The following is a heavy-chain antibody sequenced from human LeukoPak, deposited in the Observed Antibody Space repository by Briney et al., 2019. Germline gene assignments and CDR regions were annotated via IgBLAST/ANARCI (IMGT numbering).Heavy chain of an antibody. CDR3: ARDPGGYYDSSGYPRH. D-gene: IGHD3-22*01. CDR1: GFTFSSYG. CDR2: IWYDGSNK. J-gene: IGHJ4*02. V-gene: IGHV3-33*01. Sequence: GGSLRLSCAASGFTFSSYGMHWVRQAPGKGLEWVAVIWYDGSNKYYADSVKGRFTISRDNSKNTLYLQMNSLRAEDTAVYYCARDPGGYYDSSGYPRHWGQGTLVTVSP.